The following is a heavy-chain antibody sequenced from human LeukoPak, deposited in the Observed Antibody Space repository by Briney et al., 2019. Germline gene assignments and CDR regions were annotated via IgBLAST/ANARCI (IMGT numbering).Heavy chain of an antibody. J-gene: IGHJ3*02. CDR3: ARDSLGVAVAGTRDAFDI. D-gene: IGHD6-19*01. CDR1: GFTFSSYA. Sequence: GGSLRLSCAASGFTFSSYAMSWVRQAPGKGLEWVSVIYSGGSTYYADSVKGRFTISRDNSKNTLYLQMNSLRAEDTAVYYCARDSLGVAVAGTRDAFDIWGQGTMVTVSS. CDR2: IYSGGST. V-gene: IGHV3-66*01.